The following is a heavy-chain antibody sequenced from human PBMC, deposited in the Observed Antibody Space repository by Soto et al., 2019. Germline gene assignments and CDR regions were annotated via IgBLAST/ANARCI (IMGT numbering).Heavy chain of an antibody. V-gene: IGHV1-8*01. D-gene: IGHD3-10*01. CDR3: ARDLNPRPPQGGVYGPVFDAFDS. J-gene: IGHJ3*02. CDR1: GYTFTSYD. CDR2: LNPNSGNT. Sequence: ASVKVSCKASGYTFTSYDINWVRQATGQGLEWMGWLNPNSGNTGYAQKFQGRVTMTRDTSMSTAYMELSSLGSDDTAVYYCARDLNPRPPQGGVYGPVFDAFDSXGQGTMVTVSS.